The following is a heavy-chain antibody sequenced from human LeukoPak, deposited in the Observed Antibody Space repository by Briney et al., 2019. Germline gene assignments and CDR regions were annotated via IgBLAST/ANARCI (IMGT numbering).Heavy chain of an antibody. CDR1: GGSISSYY. CDR3: ARDLFSSWYAFDY. V-gene: IGHV4-4*08. D-gene: IGHD6-13*01. Sequence: PWETLSLTCTVSGGSISSYYWSWIRQPPGKGLEWIGRIYTSGSTNYNPSLKSRVTISVDTSKNQFSLKLSSVTAADTAVYYCARDLFSSWYAFDYWGQGTLVTVSS. CDR2: IYTSGST. J-gene: IGHJ4*02.